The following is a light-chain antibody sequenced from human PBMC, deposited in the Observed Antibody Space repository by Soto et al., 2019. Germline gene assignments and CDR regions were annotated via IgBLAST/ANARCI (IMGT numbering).Light chain of an antibody. J-gene: IGKJ4*01. CDR3: QRYDSSPLN. CDR2: GAS. CDR1: QSVSINS. Sequence: EIVLTQSPGTLSLSPGERASLSCRASQSVSINSLAWYQQKPGQAPRLIIYGASTRATGIPDRFSGSGSGTHFTLTISRLEPEDFAVYYCQRYDSSPLNFGGGTKVEIK. V-gene: IGKV3-20*01.